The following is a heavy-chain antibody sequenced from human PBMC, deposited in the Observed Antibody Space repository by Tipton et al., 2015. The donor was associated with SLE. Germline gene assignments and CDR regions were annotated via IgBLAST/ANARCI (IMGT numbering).Heavy chain of an antibody. CDR3: AGLGALGTGDY. CDR1: GGSISSSSYY. Sequence: LRLSCTVSGGSISSSSYYWGWIRQPPGKGLEWIGSIYYSGSTYYNPSLKSRVTISVDTSKNQFSLKLSSVTAADTAVYYCAGLGALGTGDYLGQGTLVTVSS. J-gene: IGHJ4*02. CDR2: IYYSGST. V-gene: IGHV4-39*01. D-gene: IGHD1-26*01.